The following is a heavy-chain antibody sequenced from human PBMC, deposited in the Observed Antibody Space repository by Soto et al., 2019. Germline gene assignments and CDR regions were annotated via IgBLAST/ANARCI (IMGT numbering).Heavy chain of an antibody. D-gene: IGHD5-18*01. J-gene: IGHJ5*02. Sequence: QVQLQESGPGLVKPSQTLSLTCTVSGGSISSGGYYWSWIRQHPGKGREWIGYIDYSGSTYYNPSLKSRVTISVDTSKNQFSLKLSSVTAADTAVYYCARIPAKYSYGYSDDWFDPWGQGTLVTVSS. V-gene: IGHV4-31*03. CDR1: GGSISSGGYY. CDR2: IDYSGST. CDR3: ARIPAKYSYGYSDDWFDP.